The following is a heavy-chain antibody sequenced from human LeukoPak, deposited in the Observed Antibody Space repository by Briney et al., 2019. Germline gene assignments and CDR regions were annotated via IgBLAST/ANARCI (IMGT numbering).Heavy chain of an antibody. D-gene: IGHD2-2*01. CDR2: ISSSSSYI. CDR1: GFTFSSYS. V-gene: IGHV3-21*01. J-gene: IGHJ4*02. CDR3: ARDKVPAAIPIDY. Sequence: GGSLRLSCAASGFTFSSYSMNWVRQAPGKGLEWVSSISSSSSYIYYADSVKGRFTISRDNAKNSLYLQLNSLRAEDTAVYYCARDKVPAAIPIDYWGQGTLVTVSS.